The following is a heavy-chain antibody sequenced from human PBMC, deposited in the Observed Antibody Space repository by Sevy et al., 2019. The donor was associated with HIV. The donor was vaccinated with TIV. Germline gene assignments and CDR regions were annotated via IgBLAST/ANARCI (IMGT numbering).Heavy chain of an antibody. V-gene: IGHV3-30*18. D-gene: IGHD1-26*01. CDR2: ISYDGSNK. CDR1: GFTFSSYG. Sequence: GGSLRLSCAASGFTFSSYGMHWVRQAPGKGLEWVAVISYDGSNKYYADSVKGRFTISRDNSKNTLYLQMNSLRAEDTAVYYCAKDQGRGEIDAFDIWGQGTMVTVSS. CDR3: AKDQGRGEIDAFDI. J-gene: IGHJ3*02.